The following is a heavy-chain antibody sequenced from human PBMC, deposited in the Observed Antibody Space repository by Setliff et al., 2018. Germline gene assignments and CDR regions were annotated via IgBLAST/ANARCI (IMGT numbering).Heavy chain of an antibody. V-gene: IGHV4-39*01. D-gene: IGHD4-17*01. CDR1: GGSISSSSYY. Sequence: SETLSLTCTVSGGSISSSSYYWGWIRQPPGKGLEWIGSIYYSGSTYYNPSLKSRVTISVDTSKNQLSLKLNSVTAADTAVYYCARQIDYGDFQYFDYWGQGTLVTV. CDR3: ARQIDYGDFQYFDY. CDR2: IYYSGST. J-gene: IGHJ4*02.